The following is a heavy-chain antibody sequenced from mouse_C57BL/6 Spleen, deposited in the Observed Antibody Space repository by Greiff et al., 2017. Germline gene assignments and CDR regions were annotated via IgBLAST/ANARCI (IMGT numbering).Heavy chain of an antibody. J-gene: IGHJ4*01. CDR2: ISGGGGNT. Sequence: EVMLVESGGGLVKPGGSLKLSCAASGFTFSSYTMSWVRQTPEKRLEWVATISGGGGNTYYPDSVKGRFTISRDNAKNTLYLQMSSLRSEDTALYYCARHPPLGRDGDYAMDYWGQGTSVTVSS. CDR1: GFTFSSYT. CDR3: ARHPPLGRDGDYAMDY. D-gene: IGHD3-1*01. V-gene: IGHV5-9*01.